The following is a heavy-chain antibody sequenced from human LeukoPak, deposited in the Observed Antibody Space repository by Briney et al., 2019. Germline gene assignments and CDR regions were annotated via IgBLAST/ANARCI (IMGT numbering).Heavy chain of an antibody. CDR1: GGSISRYY. CDR2: IYYSGSN. Sequence: PSESLSLTCTVSGGSISRYYWSWLRQPPGKGLEWLGYIYYSGSNNYHPSLKSRVTISVDTSKNQFSLKLSSVTAAATAVYYCARATVATPTRFEYWGQGTLVTVSS. V-gene: IGHV4-59*01. J-gene: IGHJ4*02. D-gene: IGHD4-23*01. CDR3: ARATVATPTRFEY.